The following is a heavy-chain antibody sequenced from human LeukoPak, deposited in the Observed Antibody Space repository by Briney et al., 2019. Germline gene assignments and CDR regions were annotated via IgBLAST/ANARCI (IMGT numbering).Heavy chain of an antibody. D-gene: IGHD6-6*01. CDR3: ANEYSSSSGRSFQH. CDR2: INTDESST. J-gene: IGHJ1*01. CDR1: GFTVSSNY. V-gene: IGHV3-74*01. Sequence: GGSLRLSCAASGFTVSSNYMSWVRQAPGKGLVWVSRINTDESSTHYADSVKGRFTISRDNAKNTLYLQMNSLRAEDTAVYYCANEYSSSSGRSFQHWGQGTLVTVSS.